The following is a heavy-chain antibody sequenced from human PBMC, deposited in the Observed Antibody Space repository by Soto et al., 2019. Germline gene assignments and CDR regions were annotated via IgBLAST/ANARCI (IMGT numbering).Heavy chain of an antibody. D-gene: IGHD2-21*01. CDR2: INAGSGNT. Sequence: ASVKLSCKASAYTFTSYAMHWVRQAPGQRLEWMGWINAGSGNTKYSQKFQGRVTMTRNTSVSTAYMELSSLRSEDTAVYYCARGFSHSSSKLVSKGRFDPWGQGTLVTVSS. V-gene: IGHV1-3*01. CDR1: AYTFTSYA. CDR3: ARGFSHSSSKLVSKGRFDP. J-gene: IGHJ5*02.